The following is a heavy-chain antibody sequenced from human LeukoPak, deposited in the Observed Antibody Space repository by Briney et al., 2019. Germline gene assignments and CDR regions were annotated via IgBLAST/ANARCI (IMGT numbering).Heavy chain of an antibody. CDR3: ARAHYDFWSGYYSQIDY. CDR2: IYHSGST. J-gene: IGHJ4*02. V-gene: IGHV4-4*02. D-gene: IGHD3-3*01. Sequence: SGTLSLTCAVSGGSISSSNWWSWVRQPPGKGLEWIGEIYHSGSTNYNPSLKSRVTISVDKSKNQFSLKLSSVTAADTAVYYCARAHYDFWSGYYSQIDYWGQGTLVTVSS. CDR1: GGSISSSNW.